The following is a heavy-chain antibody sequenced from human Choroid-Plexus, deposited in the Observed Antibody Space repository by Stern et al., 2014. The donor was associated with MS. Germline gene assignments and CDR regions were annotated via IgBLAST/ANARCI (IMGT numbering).Heavy chain of an antibody. CDR3: ARDRHWLTYYFDY. CDR2: ISYDGTTQ. CDR1: GFIFSSFG. V-gene: IGHV3-30*03. J-gene: IGHJ4*02. Sequence: VQLVESGGGVVQPGRPLRLSCIGSGFIFSSFGMHWVRQAPGKGLGWVAFISYDGTTQDYAVSVKGRFTISRDNSNNTLWMQMSSLRPEDTAVYYCARDRHWLTYYFDYWGQGSLVTVSS. D-gene: IGHD3-9*01.